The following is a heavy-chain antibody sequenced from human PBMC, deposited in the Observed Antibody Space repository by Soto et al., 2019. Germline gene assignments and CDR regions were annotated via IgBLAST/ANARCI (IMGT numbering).Heavy chain of an antibody. V-gene: IGHV1-8*01. CDR3: ARVHYSSSVVGYYYYYYYMDV. CDR1: GYTFTSYD. CDR2: MNPNSGNT. J-gene: IGHJ6*03. Sequence: GASVKVSCKASGYTFTSYDINWVRQATGQGLEWMGWMNPNSGNTGYAQKFQGRVTMTRNTSISTAYMELSSLRSEDTAVYYFARVHYSSSVVGYYYYYYYMDVWGKGTTVTVSS. D-gene: IGHD6-6*01.